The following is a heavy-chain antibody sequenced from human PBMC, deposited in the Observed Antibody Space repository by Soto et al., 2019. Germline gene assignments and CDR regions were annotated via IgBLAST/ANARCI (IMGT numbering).Heavy chain of an antibody. CDR1: RFTFRSYA. D-gene: IGHD3-10*01. V-gene: IGHV3-30-3*01. J-gene: IGHJ6*02. CDR3: ARILYGSGSHFLFNGMDV. CDR2: ISYDGSNK. Sequence: PGGSLILSWVASRFTFRSYAMHCVSKTPGKGREWVAVISYDGSNKYYADSVKGRFTISRDNSKNTLYLQMNSLRAEDTAVYYCARILYGSGSHFLFNGMDVWGQGTTVTVSS.